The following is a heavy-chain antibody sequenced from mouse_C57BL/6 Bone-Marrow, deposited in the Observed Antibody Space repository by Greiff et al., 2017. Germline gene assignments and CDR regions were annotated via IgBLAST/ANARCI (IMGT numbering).Heavy chain of an antibody. CDR3: ARSGPLGRSFDY. CDR2: IYPTSGRT. D-gene: IGHD4-1*01. CDR1: GYPFTSYW. Sequence: QVPLQQPGAELVKPGASVKMSCKASGYPFTSYWITWVKQRPGQGLEWIGDIYPTSGRTNYTEKFKSKAILTVDTSSNTAYMQLSSLTSEDAAVFYCARSGPLGRSFDYWGQGTTLTVSS. J-gene: IGHJ2*01. V-gene: IGHV1-55*01.